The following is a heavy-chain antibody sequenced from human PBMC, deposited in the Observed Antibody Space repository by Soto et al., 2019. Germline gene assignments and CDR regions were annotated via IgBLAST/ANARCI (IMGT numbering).Heavy chain of an antibody. CDR3: ARDLSGPTMIVVVYIDY. V-gene: IGHV3-21*01. J-gene: IGHJ4*02. Sequence: GGSLRLSCAASGFTFSSYSMNWVRQAPGKGLEWVSSISSSSSYIYYADSVKGRFTISRDNAKNSLYLQMNSLRAEDTAVYYCARDLSGPTMIVVVYIDYWGKGTLVTVS. D-gene: IGHD3-22*01. CDR2: ISSSSSYI. CDR1: GFTFSSYS.